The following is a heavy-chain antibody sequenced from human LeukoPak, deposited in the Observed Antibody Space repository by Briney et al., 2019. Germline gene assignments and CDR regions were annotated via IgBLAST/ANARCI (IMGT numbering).Heavy chain of an antibody. J-gene: IGHJ4*02. V-gene: IGHV3-7*04. CDR1: GFTFSSHW. CDR2: IKQDGSER. CDR3: ARDGSAGVDY. Sequence: GGSLRLSCAASGFTFSSHWMSWVRQAPGKGLEWVANIKQDGSERYYVDSVKGRFTISRDNAKKSLDLQMNSLRVKDTAVYYCARDGSAGVDYWGQGTLVTVSS. D-gene: IGHD3-10*01.